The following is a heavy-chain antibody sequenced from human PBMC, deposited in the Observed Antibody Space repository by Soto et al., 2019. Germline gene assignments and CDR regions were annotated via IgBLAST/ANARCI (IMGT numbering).Heavy chain of an antibody. D-gene: IGHD3-10*01. CDR2: INPSGDST. J-gene: IGHJ4*02. Sequence: ASVKVSCKASGYTFTSYYMHWVRQAPVQGLEWMGIINPSGDSTGYAQKFQGRVTMTRDTSTSTVYMELTSLKSEDTAVYYCARAHYGSGNYSPLDYWGQGTQVTVSS. CDR1: GYTFTSYY. CDR3: ARAHYGSGNYSPLDY. V-gene: IGHV1-46*01.